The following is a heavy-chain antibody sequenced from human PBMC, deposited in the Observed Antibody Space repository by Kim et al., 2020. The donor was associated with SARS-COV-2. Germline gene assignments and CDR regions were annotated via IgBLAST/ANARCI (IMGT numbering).Heavy chain of an antibody. J-gene: IGHJ6*02. V-gene: IGHV3-30*18. CDR2: ISYDGSNK. CDR3: AKESGSGSYYGWTYYYYGMDV. CDR1: GFTFSSYG. D-gene: IGHD3-10*01. Sequence: GGSLRLSCAASGFTFSSYGMHWVRQAPGKGLEWVAVISYDGSNKNYADSVKGRFTISRDNSKNTLYLQMNILRAEDTAVYYCAKESGSGSYYGWTYYYYGMDVWGQGTTVTVSS.